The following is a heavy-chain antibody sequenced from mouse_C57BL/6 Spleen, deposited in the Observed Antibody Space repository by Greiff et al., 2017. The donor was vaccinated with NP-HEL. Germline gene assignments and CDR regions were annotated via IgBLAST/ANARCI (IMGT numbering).Heavy chain of an antibody. CDR1: GFTFSSYG. D-gene: IGHD3-2*02. V-gene: IGHV5-6*01. J-gene: IGHJ2*01. CDR3: ARPLKTAQVYYFDY. Sequence: EVMLVESGGDLVKPGGSLKLSCAASGFTFSSYGMSWVRQTPDKRLEWVATISSGGSYTYYPDSVKGRFTISRDNAKNTLYLQMSSLKSEDTAMYYCARPLKTAQVYYFDYWGQGTTLTVSS. CDR2: ISSGGSYT.